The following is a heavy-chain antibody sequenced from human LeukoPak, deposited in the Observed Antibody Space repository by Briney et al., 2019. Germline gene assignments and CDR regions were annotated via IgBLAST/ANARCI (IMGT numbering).Heavy chain of an antibody. CDR1: GFTFSSNA. Sequence: GGSLRLSCAASGFTFSSNAMSWVRQAPGKGLEWVSGISGSGGSTYYADSVKGRFTISRDSSKSTLYPQMNSLRAEDSAIYYCAKWVSVTSASGRYFDCWGQGTLVTVSS. D-gene: IGHD6-6*01. CDR3: AKWVSVTSASGRYFDC. CDR2: ISGSGGST. J-gene: IGHJ4*02. V-gene: IGHV3-23*01.